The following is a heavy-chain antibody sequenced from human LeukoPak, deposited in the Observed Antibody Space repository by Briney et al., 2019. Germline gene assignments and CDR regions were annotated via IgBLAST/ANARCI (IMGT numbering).Heavy chain of an antibody. Sequence: GGSLRLSCAASGFTFSSYAMSWVRQAPGKGLEWVSAISGSGGSTYYADSVKGRFTISRDNSKNTLYPQMNSLRAEDTAVYYCAKFYYDSSGYRRYFDYWGQGTLVTVSS. CDR2: ISGSGGST. CDR3: AKFYYDSSGYRRYFDY. CDR1: GFTFSSYA. D-gene: IGHD3-22*01. V-gene: IGHV3-23*01. J-gene: IGHJ4*02.